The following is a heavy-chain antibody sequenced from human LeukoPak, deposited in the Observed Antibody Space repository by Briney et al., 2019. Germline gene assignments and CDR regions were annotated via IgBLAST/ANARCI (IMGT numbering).Heavy chain of an antibody. J-gene: IGHJ4*02. D-gene: IGHD3-10*01. CDR1: GSSFTNYW. CDR2: IYPGDSDT. CDR3: AITDYYRSLYYFDY. Sequence: GASLQISCKGSGSSFTNYWIGWVRQMPGKGLEWMGIIYPGDSDTRYSPSFQGQVTISADKSISTAYLQWGSLKASDTAMYYCAITDYYRSLYYFDYWGQGTLVTVSS. V-gene: IGHV5-51*01.